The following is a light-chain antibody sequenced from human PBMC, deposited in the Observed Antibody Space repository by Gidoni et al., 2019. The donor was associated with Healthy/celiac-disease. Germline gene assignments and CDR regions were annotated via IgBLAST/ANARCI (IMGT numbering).Light chain of an antibody. CDR3: SSYTSSSTDYV. CDR2: EVS. CDR1: SSDVGGYNY. Sequence: QSALTQPASVSGSPGQSITISCTGTSSDVGGYNYVSWYQQHPGKAPKLMIYEVSNRPSGVSNRFSGSKSGNTASLTISGLHPEDEADYYCSSYTSSSTDYVFGTGTKVTVL. J-gene: IGLJ1*01. V-gene: IGLV2-14*01.